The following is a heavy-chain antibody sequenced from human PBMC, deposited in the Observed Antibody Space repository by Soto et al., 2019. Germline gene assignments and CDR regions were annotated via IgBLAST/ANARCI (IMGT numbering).Heavy chain of an antibody. J-gene: IGHJ4*02. CDR1: GFTFSSYA. D-gene: IGHD4-17*01. CDR3: ARPTTVVTAELDY. CDR2: ISYDGSNK. V-gene: IGHV3-30-3*01. Sequence: LRLSCAASGFTFSSYAMHWVRQAPGKGLEWVAVISYDGSNKYYADSVKGRFTISRDNSKNTLYLQMNSLRAEDTAVYYCARPTTVVTAELDYWGQGTLVTVSS.